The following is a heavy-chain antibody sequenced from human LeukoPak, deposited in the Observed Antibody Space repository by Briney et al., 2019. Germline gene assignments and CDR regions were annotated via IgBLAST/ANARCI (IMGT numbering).Heavy chain of an antibody. V-gene: IGHV4-39*07. Sequence: SETLSLTCTVSGGSISSSSYYWGWIRQPPGKGLEWIGSIYYSGSTYYNPSLKSRVTISVDTSKNQFSLKLSSVTAADTAVYYCASSSQGPSSSYYYYYMDVWGKGTTVTVSS. CDR1: GGSISSSSYY. D-gene: IGHD2-2*01. J-gene: IGHJ6*03. CDR3: ASSSQGPSSSYYYYYMDV. CDR2: IYYSGST.